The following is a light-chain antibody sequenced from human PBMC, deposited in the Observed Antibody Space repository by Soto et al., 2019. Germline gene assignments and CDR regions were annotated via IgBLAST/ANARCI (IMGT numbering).Light chain of an antibody. CDR1: QSITRN. CDR2: GAS. J-gene: IGKJ1*01. Sequence: EIVITQSPSTLSLSPAERATLSCRASQSITRNLAWYQQSPGQAPRLLIYGASTRATGIPARFSGSGSGTEFTLTINSLQSEDFAVYYCQQYNNWPMWTFGQGTKVDIK. CDR3: QQYNNWPMWT. V-gene: IGKV3-15*01.